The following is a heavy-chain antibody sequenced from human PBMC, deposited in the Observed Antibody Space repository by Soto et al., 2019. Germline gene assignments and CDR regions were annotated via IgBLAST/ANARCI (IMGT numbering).Heavy chain of an antibody. CDR2: IKSKTDGGTT. Sequence: EVQLVESGGGLVKPGGSLRLSCAASGFTFSNAWMSWVRQAPGKGLEWGGRIKSKTDGGTTDYAAPVKGRFTISRDDSKNTLYLQMNSLKTEDTAVYYCTTEEAIAPYYYGMDVWGQGTTVTVSS. V-gene: IGHV3-15*01. J-gene: IGHJ6*02. CDR1: GFTFSNAW. CDR3: TTEEAIAPYYYGMDV.